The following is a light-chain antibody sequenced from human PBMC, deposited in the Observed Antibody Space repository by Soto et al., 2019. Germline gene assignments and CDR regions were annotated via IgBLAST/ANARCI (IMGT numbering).Light chain of an antibody. Sequence: EIVMTQSPATLSVSPGERATLSCRASQSVSSNVAWYQQKPGQAPRLLIYSVSTRATGIPARFSGSGSGTEFTLTISSLQSEDFALYYCQQYNNWPRTFGQGTKVDIK. CDR1: QSVSSN. CDR3: QQYNNWPRT. V-gene: IGKV3-15*01. J-gene: IGKJ1*01. CDR2: SVS.